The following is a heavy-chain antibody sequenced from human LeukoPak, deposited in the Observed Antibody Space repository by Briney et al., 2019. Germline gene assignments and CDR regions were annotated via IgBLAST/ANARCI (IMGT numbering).Heavy chain of an antibody. V-gene: IGHV3-7*04. J-gene: IGHJ4*02. D-gene: IGHD7-27*01. CDR2: IKHDGSEE. CDR1: GFTFNIFW. Sequence: GGSLRLSCAASGFTFNIFWMSWVRQAPGKGLEWVANIKHDGSEEYYGDSVRGRFTISRDNAKNSLILQMDSLRGEDTAVYYCARALGNSTGDYWGQGTLVTVSS. CDR3: ARALGNSTGDY.